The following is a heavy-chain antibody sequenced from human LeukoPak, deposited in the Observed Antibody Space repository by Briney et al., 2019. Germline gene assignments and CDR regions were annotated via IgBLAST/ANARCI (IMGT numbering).Heavy chain of an antibody. J-gene: IGHJ4*02. CDR1: GGSISSGSYY. Sequence: TTSQTLSLTCTVSGGSISSGSYYWGWIRQPPGKGLEWIGSFFYGGNTYYNPSLTSRVTISVDTSNNQFSLKLSSVTAADTAVYYCVRHLGYSEYWGRGTLVTVSS. CDR3: VRHLGYSEY. V-gene: IGHV4-39*01. CDR2: FFYGGNT.